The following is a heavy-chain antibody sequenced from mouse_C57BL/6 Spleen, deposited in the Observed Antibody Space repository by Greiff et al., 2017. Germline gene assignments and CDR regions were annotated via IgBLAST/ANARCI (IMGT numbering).Heavy chain of an antibody. CDR2: IYPRSGNT. Sequence: VKLQESGAELARPGASVKLSCKASGYTFTSYGISWVKQRTGQGLEWIGEIYPRSGNTYYNEKFKGKATLTADKSSSTAYMELRSLTSEDSAVYFCARWVDYAMDYWGQGTSVTVSS. J-gene: IGHJ4*01. CDR3: ARWVDYAMDY. V-gene: IGHV1-81*01. CDR1: GYTFTSYG. D-gene: IGHD1-1*01.